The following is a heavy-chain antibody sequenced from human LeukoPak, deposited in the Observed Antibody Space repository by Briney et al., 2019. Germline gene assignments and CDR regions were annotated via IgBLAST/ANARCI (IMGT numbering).Heavy chain of an antibody. V-gene: IGHV3-7*03. J-gene: IGHJ4*02. D-gene: IGHD1-1*01. Sequence: GGSLRLSCAASAFTFSDSGMSWVRQAPGKGLEWVANINPDGSAQHYVDSVRGRFTISRDNARSVVYLQVNSLRAEDTAVYCCAKDFGTTGTPHFWGQGTLVTVSS. CDR3: AKDFGTTGTPHF. CDR1: AFTFSDSG. CDR2: INPDGSAQ.